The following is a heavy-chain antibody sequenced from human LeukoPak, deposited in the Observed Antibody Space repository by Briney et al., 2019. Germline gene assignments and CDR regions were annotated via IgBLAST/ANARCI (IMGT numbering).Heavy chain of an antibody. CDR1: GGSISSYY. D-gene: IGHD3-22*01. J-gene: IGHJ5*02. Sequence: SETLSLTCTVSGGSISSYYWSWIRQPPGKGLEWIGYIYYSGSTNYNPSLKSRVTISVDTSKNQFSLKLSSVTAADTAVYYCARDRDYYDSSGYPRPYNWFDPWSQGTLVTVSS. CDR3: ARDRDYYDSSGYPRPYNWFDP. V-gene: IGHV4-59*01. CDR2: IYYSGST.